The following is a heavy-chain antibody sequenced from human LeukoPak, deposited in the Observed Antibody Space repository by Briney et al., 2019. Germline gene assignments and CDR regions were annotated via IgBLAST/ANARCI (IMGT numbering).Heavy chain of an antibody. CDR1: GYTFTSYD. D-gene: IGHD2-21*02. J-gene: IGHJ3*02. V-gene: IGHV1-2*06. CDR2: INPNSGGT. Sequence: ASVKVSCKASGYTFTSYDINWVRQAAGQGLEWMGRINPNSGGTIYAKKFQVRVTTTRDTSITTVYMALSRLRSDDTAVYYCARDQGGDGNRAFDIWGQGTMVTVSS. CDR3: ARDQGGDGNRAFDI.